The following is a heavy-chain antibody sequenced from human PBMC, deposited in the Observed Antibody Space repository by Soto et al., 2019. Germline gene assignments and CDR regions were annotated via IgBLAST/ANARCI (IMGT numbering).Heavy chain of an antibody. J-gene: IGHJ6*02. D-gene: IGHD3-10*01. CDR3: AKQKRYGSGRDGMDV. CDR2: ISGSGGST. V-gene: IGHV3-23*01. Sequence: EVQLLESGGGLVQPGGSLRLSCAASGFTFSSYAMNWVRQAPGKGLEWVSGISGSGGSTNYADSVKGRFTISRDNSKNTLYLQMNSLRAEDTAVYYCAKQKRYGSGRDGMDVWGQGTTVTVSS. CDR1: GFTFSSYA.